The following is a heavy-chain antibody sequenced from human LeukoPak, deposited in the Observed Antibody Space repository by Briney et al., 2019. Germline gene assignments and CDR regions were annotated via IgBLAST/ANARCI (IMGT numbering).Heavy chain of an antibody. D-gene: IGHD4-11*01. J-gene: IGHJ4*02. Sequence: GGSLRLSCAASGFTFSIYGMNWVRQAPGKGLEWVSYISSSGSTIYYADSVKGRFTISRDNSKNTLYLQMNSLRAEDTAVYYCTRGTPTTRDFDYWGQGTLVTVSS. CDR3: TRGTPTTRDFDY. CDR2: ISSSGSTI. CDR1: GFTFSIYG. V-gene: IGHV3-48*01.